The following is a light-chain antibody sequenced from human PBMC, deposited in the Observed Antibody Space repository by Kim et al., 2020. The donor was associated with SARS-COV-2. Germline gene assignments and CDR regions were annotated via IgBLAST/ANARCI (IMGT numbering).Light chain of an antibody. J-gene: IGLJ7*01. CDR1: SSDVGGYNY. CDR3: SSYTSSSTFV. V-gene: IGLV2-14*01. Sequence: QSALTQPASVSGSPGQSITISCTGTSSDVGGYNYVSWYQQHPGKAPKLMIYDVSKRPSGVSNRFSGSKSGNTASLTISGLQAKDEADYYCSSYTSSSTFVFGGGTQLTVL. CDR2: DVS.